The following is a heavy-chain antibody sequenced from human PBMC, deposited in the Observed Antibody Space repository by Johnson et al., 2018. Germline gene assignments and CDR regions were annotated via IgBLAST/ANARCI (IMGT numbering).Heavy chain of an antibody. CDR3: ARQRPLLKPPFDAVDV. CDR2: ISSGRDYI. V-gene: IGHV3-21*01. Sequence: EVQLVESGGGLVKPGGSLRLSCAASGFTFSTYTIHWVRQAPGKGLEWVSSISSGRDYIYYADSVKGRFTISRDNAKNSLYLQMKSLRAEDTAVYYWARQRPLLKPPFDAVDVGGQGTMVTVSS. J-gene: IGHJ3*01. D-gene: IGHD2-21*01. CDR1: GFTFSTYT.